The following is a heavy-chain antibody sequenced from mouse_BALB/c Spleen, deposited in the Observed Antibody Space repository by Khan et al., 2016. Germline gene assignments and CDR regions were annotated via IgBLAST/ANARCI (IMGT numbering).Heavy chain of an antibody. D-gene: IGHD2-1*01. CDR3: ARDRYVNHYYAMDY. J-gene: IGHJ4*01. V-gene: IGHV5-4*02. Sequence: EVELVESGGGLVKPGGSLRLSCAASGFTFSVYYMYWVRQTPEKRLEWVATISDGGTYTYYPDSVKGRFTISRDNAKNILYLQMSSLKSEDTAMYYCARDRYVNHYYAMDYWGQGTSVTVSS. CDR2: ISDGGTYT. CDR1: GFTFSVYY.